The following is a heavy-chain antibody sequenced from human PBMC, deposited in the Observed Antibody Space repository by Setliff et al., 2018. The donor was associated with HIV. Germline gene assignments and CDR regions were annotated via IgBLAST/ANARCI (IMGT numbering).Heavy chain of an antibody. V-gene: IGHV3-21*04. Sequence: GSLRLSCAASGFTFSCYSMNWVRQAPGKGLEWVSSISSSFSYIYYADSVKGRFTISRDNGKNSLYLQMNSLRAEDTAVYYCAKDGISGGAYPPYYFDYWGHGTLVTVSS. CDR3: AKDGISGGAYPPYYFDY. CDR2: ISSSFSYI. J-gene: IGHJ4*01. D-gene: IGHD2-15*01. CDR1: GFTFSCYS.